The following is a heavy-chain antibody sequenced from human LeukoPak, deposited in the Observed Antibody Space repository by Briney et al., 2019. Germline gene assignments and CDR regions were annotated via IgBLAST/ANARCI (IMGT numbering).Heavy chain of an antibody. V-gene: IGHV3-30-3*01. CDR3: ARNAHNGSGWDY. D-gene: IGHD6-19*01. J-gene: IGHJ4*02. CDR1: GFTFSNYA. Sequence: GGSLRLSCAASGFTFSNYAMTWVRQAPGKGLDWVAVISFDGSNKNHADSVKGRFIISRDNSKSTLYLQMNSLRPEDTAVYYCARNAHNGSGWDYWAQGTLVTVSS. CDR2: ISFDGSNK.